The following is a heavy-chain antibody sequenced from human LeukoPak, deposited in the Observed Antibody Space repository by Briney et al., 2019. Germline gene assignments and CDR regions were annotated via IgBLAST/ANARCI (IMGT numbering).Heavy chain of an antibody. J-gene: IGHJ6*02. CDR3: ARDVGAYGMDV. V-gene: IGHV3-23*01. CDR1: GFTFSKYA. Sequence: GGSLRLSCAASGFTFSKYAMSWVRQAPGKGLEWVSGTSGSGRSIHYADSVKGRFTISRDNSKNTLYLQMNSLRDEDTAVYYCARDVGAYGMDVWGQGTTVIVSS. CDR2: TSGSGRSI. D-gene: IGHD3-16*01.